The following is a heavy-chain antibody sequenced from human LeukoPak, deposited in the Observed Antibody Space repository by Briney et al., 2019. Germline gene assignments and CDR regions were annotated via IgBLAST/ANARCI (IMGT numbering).Heavy chain of an antibody. J-gene: IGHJ4*02. CDR1: GFTFSTYE. CDR2: VIGDGTTT. V-gene: IGHV3-48*03. D-gene: IGHD3-22*01. CDR3: ARDLAYYYDSSGSE. Sequence: GGSLRLSCAASGFTFSTYEMNWVRQAPGKGLEWLSYVIGDGTTTQYAESVRDRFTISRDNDKNSLYLQMNSLRADDTAVYYCARDLAYYYDSSGSEWGQGTLVTVSS.